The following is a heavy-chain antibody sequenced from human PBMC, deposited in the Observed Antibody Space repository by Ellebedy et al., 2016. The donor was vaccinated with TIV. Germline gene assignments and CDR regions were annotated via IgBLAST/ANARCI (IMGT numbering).Heavy chain of an antibody. D-gene: IGHD5-12*01. CDR2: IKQDGSEK. CDR1: GFTFSSCG. J-gene: IGHJ2*01. Sequence: GGSLRLSCAASGFTFSSCGMHWVRQAPGKGLEWVANIKQDGSEKYYVDSVKGRFTISRDNAKNSLYLQMNSLRAEDTAVYYCARERSGNRYEPPATPDLWGRGTLVTVSS. CDR3: ARERSGNRYEPPATPDL. V-gene: IGHV3-7*01.